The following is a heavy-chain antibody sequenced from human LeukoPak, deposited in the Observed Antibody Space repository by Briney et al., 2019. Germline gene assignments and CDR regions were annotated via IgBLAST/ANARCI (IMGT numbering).Heavy chain of an antibody. D-gene: IGHD3-3*01. Sequence: GGSLRLSCAASGFTFGNHAMSWVRQAPGKGLEWVSSISGSGDTTYYADSVKGRFTISRDNSKNTQYLQMNSLRVEDTAIYYCANGDFWSGYSDYWGRGTLVTVSS. V-gene: IGHV3-23*01. CDR2: ISGSGDTT. CDR1: GFTFGNHA. CDR3: ANGDFWSGYSDY. J-gene: IGHJ4*02.